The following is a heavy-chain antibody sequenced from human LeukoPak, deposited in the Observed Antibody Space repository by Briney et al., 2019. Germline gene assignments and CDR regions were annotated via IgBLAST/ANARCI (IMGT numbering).Heavy chain of an antibody. CDR3: ARARQQWLLDY. J-gene: IGHJ4*02. CDR1: GYTFISFY. V-gene: IGHV1-46*01. D-gene: IGHD6-19*01. Sequence: ASVKVSCEASGYTFISFYLHWVRQAPGQGLEWMGIINPFGGSTSYAQKFQGRVTMTRGTSTSTVYMELNSLRSEDTAVYYCARARQQWLLDYWGQGTLVTVSS. CDR2: INPFGGST.